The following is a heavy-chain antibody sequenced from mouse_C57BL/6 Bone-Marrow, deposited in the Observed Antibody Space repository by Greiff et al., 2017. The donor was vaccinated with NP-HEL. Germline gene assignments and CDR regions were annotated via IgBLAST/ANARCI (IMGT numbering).Heavy chain of an antibody. Sequence: VQLQQPGAELVKPGASVKLSCKASGYTFTSYWMHWVKQRPGQGLEWIGMIHPNSGSTNYNEKFKSKATLTVDKSSSTAYMQLSSLTSEDSAVYYCARSGGLRRAWFAYWGQGTLVTVSA. CDR3: ARSGGLRRAWFAY. V-gene: IGHV1-64*01. CDR2: IHPNSGST. CDR1: GYTFTSYW. D-gene: IGHD2-4*01. J-gene: IGHJ3*01.